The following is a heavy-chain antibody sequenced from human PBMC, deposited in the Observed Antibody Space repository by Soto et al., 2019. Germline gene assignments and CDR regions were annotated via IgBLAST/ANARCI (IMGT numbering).Heavy chain of an antibody. V-gene: IGHV4-31*03. Sequence: PSETLSLTCTVSGGSISSGGYYWSWIRQHPGKGLEWIGYIYYSGSTYYNPSLKSRVTISVDTSKNQFSLKLSSVTAADTAVYYCVRATSRFGVVIPRHNWFDPWGQGTLVTVSS. J-gene: IGHJ5*02. CDR2: IYYSGST. CDR3: VRATSRFGVVIPRHNWFDP. CDR1: GGSISSGGYY. D-gene: IGHD3-3*01.